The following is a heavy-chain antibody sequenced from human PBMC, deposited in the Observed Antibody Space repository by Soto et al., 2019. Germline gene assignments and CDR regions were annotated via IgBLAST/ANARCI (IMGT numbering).Heavy chain of an antibody. CDR1: GYTFTTYG. CDR2: ISAYNGNT. CDR3: ARQEGHIEPMIGEFDF. D-gene: IGHD3-10*02. J-gene: IGHJ4*02. Sequence: QVQLVQSGPEVKKPGASVMLSCKASGYTFTTYGVRWVRQAPGLGLEWMGWISAYNGNTNYAQKFPGRVTMTTDASANTAYLELRSLRSDDTAVYYCARQEGHIEPMIGEFDFWGQGTLVTVSS. V-gene: IGHV1-18*01.